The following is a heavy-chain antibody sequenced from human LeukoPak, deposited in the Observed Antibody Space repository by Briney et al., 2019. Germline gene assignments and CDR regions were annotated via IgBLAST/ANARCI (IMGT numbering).Heavy chain of an antibody. CDR1: GFTFTSSA. CDR2: IVVGSGNT. V-gene: IGHV1-58*01. J-gene: IGHJ4*02. CDR3: ASQSGSYYNY. Sequence: SVKVSCKASGFTFTSSAVQWVRQARGQRLEWIGWIVVGSGNTNYAQKFQGRVTITADESTSTAYMELSSLRSEDTAAYYCASQSGSYYNYWGQGTLVTVSS. D-gene: IGHD1-26*01.